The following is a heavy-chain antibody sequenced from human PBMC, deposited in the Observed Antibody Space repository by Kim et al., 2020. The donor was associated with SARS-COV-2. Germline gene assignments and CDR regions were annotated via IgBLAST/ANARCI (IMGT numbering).Heavy chain of an antibody. D-gene: IGHD4-17*01. V-gene: IGHV4-39*01. CDR3: ARPQNYGDLYYFDY. Sequence: SETLSLTCTVSGGSISSSSYYSGWIRQPPGKGLEWIGSIYYSGSTYYNPSLKSRVTISVDTSKNQFSLKLSSVTAADTAVYYCARPQNYGDLYYFDYWGQGTLVTVSS. CDR2: IYYSGST. J-gene: IGHJ4*02. CDR1: GGSISSSSYY.